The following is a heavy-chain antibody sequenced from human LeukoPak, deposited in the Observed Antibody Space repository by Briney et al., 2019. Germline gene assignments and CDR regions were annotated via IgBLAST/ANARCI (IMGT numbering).Heavy chain of an antibody. D-gene: IGHD6-13*01. Sequence: SETLSLTCTVSGGSVSSGSYCWSWIRQPPGKGLEWIGYIYYNGSTNYNPSLKSRVTISVDTFKKQFSLKLSSVTAADTAVYYCARAQSSSWFPGGADYWGQGTLVTVSS. CDR2: IYYNGST. J-gene: IGHJ4*02. V-gene: IGHV4-61*01. CDR3: ARAQSSSWFPGGADY. CDR1: GGSVSSGSYC.